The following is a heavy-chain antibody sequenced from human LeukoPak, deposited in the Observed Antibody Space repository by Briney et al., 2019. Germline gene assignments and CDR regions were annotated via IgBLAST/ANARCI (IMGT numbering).Heavy chain of an antibody. D-gene: IGHD3-22*01. Sequence: PGGSLRLSCAASGFIFSSYNMNWVRQAPGKGREWVSSISTSSSYIYYADSVKGRFTISRDNAKNSLYLQMNSLRGEDTAVYYCARVLGYYYDSRGHDYWGQGTLVTVSS. CDR2: ISTSSSYI. V-gene: IGHV3-21*01. CDR3: ARVLGYYYDSRGHDY. J-gene: IGHJ4*02. CDR1: GFIFSSYN.